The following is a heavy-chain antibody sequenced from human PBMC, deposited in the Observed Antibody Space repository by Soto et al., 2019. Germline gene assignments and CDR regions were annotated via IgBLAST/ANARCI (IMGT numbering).Heavy chain of an antibody. D-gene: IGHD3-16*01. CDR1: GDSVSSNSAA. Sequence: SQTLSLTCAVSGDSVSSNSAAWNWIRQWPSRGLEWLGRTYYGSKWFNQYAVSAKRRITINLHTTKNQFSLQPKPVTPEATVVYFFEKGGGHRGGTFDYWGQGTIVTVSS. J-gene: IGHJ4*02. CDR3: EKGGGHRGGTFDY. CDR2: TYYGSKWFN. V-gene: IGHV6-1*01.